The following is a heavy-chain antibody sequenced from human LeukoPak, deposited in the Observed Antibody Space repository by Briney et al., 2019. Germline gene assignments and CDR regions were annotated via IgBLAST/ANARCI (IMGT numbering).Heavy chain of an antibody. Sequence: PSETLSLTCTVSGDSISSNTYYWGWIRQPPGKGLEWIGSIHYNGNTYCNPSLKSRVSISVDTSENQFSLKLSSVTAADTAVYYCARTVGTTGTTGTFDIWGQGTMVTVSS. CDR1: GDSISSNTYY. CDR2: IHYNGNT. V-gene: IGHV4-39*01. CDR3: ARTVGTTGTTGTFDI. D-gene: IGHD1-1*01. J-gene: IGHJ3*02.